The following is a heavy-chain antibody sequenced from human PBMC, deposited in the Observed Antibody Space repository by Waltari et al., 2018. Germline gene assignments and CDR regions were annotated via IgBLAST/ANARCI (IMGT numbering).Heavy chain of an antibody. CDR2: ISSSTTT. CDR3: ARGRDGYIQDVFDI. J-gene: IGHJ3*02. D-gene: IGHD5-12*01. Sequence: EVQLVESGGGLVQPGESLRLSCAASGFTFSTYNMNWVRQAPGKGLWWVSYISSSTTTYYADYVKGRFTISRDNAKNSLYLQMNSLRAEDTALYYCARGRDGYIQDVFDIWGQGTMVSVSS. V-gene: IGHV3-48*01. CDR1: GFTFSTYN.